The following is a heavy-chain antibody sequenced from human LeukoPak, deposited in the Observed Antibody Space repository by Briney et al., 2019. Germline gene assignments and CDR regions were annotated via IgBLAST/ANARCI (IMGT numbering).Heavy chain of an antibody. CDR1: GGTFSSYA. CDR3: ARDYYDSSGYYYFDY. CDR2: IIPIFGTA. J-gene: IGHJ4*02. D-gene: IGHD3-22*01. V-gene: IGHV1-69*06. Sequence: SVKVSCKASGGTFSSYAISWVRQAPGQGLEWMGRIIPIFGTANYAQKFQGRVTITADKSTSTAYMELSSLRSEDTAVYYCARDYYDSSGYYYFDYWGQGTLVTVSS.